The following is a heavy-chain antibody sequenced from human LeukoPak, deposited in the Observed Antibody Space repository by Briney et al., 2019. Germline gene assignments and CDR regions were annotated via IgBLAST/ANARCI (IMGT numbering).Heavy chain of an antibody. J-gene: IGHJ4*02. CDR1: GYSFTNYW. Sequence: EESLKISCKGSGYSFTNYWIGWVRQMPGKGLEWMGIIYPGDSDTRYNPSFQGQVTISADKSLSTAYLQWSSLKASDTAMYYCASYIGGYNKYYFDYWGQGTLVTVSS. CDR2: IYPGDSDT. D-gene: IGHD5-24*01. V-gene: IGHV5-51*01. CDR3: ASYIGGYNKYYFDY.